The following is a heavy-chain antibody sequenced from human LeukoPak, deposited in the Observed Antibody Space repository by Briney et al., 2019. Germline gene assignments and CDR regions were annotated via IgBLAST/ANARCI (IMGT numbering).Heavy chain of an antibody. J-gene: IGHJ4*02. D-gene: IGHD5-18*01. CDR2: ISYDGSNK. Sequence: GGSLRLSCAASGFTFSSYAMHWVRQAPGKGLEWVAVISYDGSNKYYADSVKGRFTISRDNSKNTLYLQMNSLRAEDTAVYYCATSKRGYSYGSGVDYWGQGTLVTVSS. V-gene: IGHV3-30-3*01. CDR1: GFTFSSYA. CDR3: ATSKRGYSYGSGVDY.